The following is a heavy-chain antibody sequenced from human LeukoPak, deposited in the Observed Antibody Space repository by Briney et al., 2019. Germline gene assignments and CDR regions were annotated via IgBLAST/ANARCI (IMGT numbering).Heavy chain of an antibody. CDR2: NYDSGST. J-gene: IGHJ6*02. Sequence: SETLSLTCTVSGASISSYYWSWIRQPPGKGLEWIGNNYDSGSTNNNPSLKSRVTISVDTSKNQFSLKLSSVTAADTAVYYCARYCSGGNCFYGMDVWGQGTTVTVSS. V-gene: IGHV4-59*08. CDR3: ARYCSGGNCFYGMDV. D-gene: IGHD2-15*01. CDR1: GASISSYY.